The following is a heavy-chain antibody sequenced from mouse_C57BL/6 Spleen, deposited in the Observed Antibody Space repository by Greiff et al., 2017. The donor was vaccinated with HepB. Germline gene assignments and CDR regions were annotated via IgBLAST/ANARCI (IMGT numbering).Heavy chain of an antibody. J-gene: IGHJ1*03. CDR1: GFTFSSYA. CDR3: TRSYYGSSPHWYFDV. CDR2: ISSGGDYI. D-gene: IGHD1-1*01. Sequence: DVQLVESGEGLVKPGGSLKLSCAASGFTFSSYAMSWVRQTPEKRLEWVAYISSGGDYIYYADTVKGRFTISRDNARNTLYLQMSSLKSEDTAMYYCTRSYYGSSPHWYFDVWGTGTTVTVSS. V-gene: IGHV5-9-1*02.